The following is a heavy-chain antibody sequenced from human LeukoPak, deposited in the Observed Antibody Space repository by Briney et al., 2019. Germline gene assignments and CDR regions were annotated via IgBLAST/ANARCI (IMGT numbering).Heavy chain of an antibody. CDR2: ISSGSSYI. D-gene: IGHD3-22*01. Sequence: GGTLRVSCEASGFTFSTYNLNWVRKAPGKGLEWVSSISSGSSYIDYADSVKGRFTISRDNAKNSVYLQMNSLRAEDTAVYYCVRGALYDSSGYYWFDPWGQGTLVTVSS. CDR1: GFTFSTYN. CDR3: VRGALYDSSGYYWFDP. J-gene: IGHJ5*02. V-gene: IGHV3-21*01.